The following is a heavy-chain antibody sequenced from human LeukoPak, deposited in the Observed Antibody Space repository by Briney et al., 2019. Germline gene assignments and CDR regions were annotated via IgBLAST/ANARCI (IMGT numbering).Heavy chain of an antibody. CDR1: GGSISSSSYY. CDR2: IYYSGST. Sequence: KPSETLSLTCTVSGGSISSSSYYWGWIRQPPGKGLEWIGSIYYSGSTYYNPSLKSRVTISVDTSKNQFSLKLSSVTAADTAVYYCARVGLTMVRGVIITARTNWFDPWGQGTLVTVSS. V-gene: IGHV4-39*01. CDR3: ARVGLTMVRGVIITARTNWFDP. D-gene: IGHD3-10*01. J-gene: IGHJ5*02.